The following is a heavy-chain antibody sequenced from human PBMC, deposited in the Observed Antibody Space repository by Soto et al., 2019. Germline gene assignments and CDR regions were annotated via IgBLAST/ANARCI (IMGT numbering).Heavy chain of an antibody. CDR3: VMVDNFVTPTPQDV. D-gene: IGHD3-16*02. J-gene: IGHJ6*02. CDR2: ISPYTGNT. V-gene: IGHV1-18*01. Sequence: QVQLVQSGDEVKKPEASVTVSCKASGYIFVNYGIAWVRQAPGQGLEWMGWISPYTGNTHSSTKVQGRLTMSTDTSTSTAYMGLGSLTSDDTAVYYCVMVDNFVTPTPQDVWGQGTTVTVSS. CDR1: GYIFVNYG.